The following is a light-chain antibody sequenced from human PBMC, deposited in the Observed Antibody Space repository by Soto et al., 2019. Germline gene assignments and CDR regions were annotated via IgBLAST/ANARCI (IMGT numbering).Light chain of an antibody. CDR1: PSLLKSSTKHDY. V-gene: IGKV4-1*01. CDR3: QQYYTPSWK. Sequence: VVNPSSEPLAVSLGGGATLPCKSHPSLLKSSTKHDYLAWYQQKPGQPPKLLFYWASTRESGVPDRFSGSGSGTDFTLTISSLQAEDVAVYYCQQYYTPSWKFGQGTKVDIK. J-gene: IGKJ1*01. CDR2: WAS.